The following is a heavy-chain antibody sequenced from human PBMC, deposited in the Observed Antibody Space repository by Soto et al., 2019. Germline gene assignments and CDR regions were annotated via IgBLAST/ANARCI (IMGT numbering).Heavy chain of an antibody. J-gene: IGHJ4*02. D-gene: IGHD6-6*01. CDR2: INYSGGT. Sequence: QVQLQESGPGLVKPSETLSLTCSVSGGSVSSGYYSWNWIRQPPGKGLEWIGYINYSGGTLYNPSLQSRGAISGGTPKSHFSPGLDSVTDADAALYYCTGGRPEGPIRPSDHWGQGTLVTVSS. CDR1: GGSVSSGYYS. V-gene: IGHV4-61*03. CDR3: TGGRPEGPIRPSDH.